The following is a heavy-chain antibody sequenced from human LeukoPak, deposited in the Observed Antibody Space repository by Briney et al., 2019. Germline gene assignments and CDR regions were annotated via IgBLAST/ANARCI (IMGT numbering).Heavy chain of an antibody. CDR2: IYYSGST. D-gene: IGHD2-15*01. CDR1: GGSISSSSYY. CDR3: ARGGGYCSGGSCYLDY. Sequence: SETLSLTCTVSGGSISSSSYYWGWIRQPPGKGLEWIGSIYYSGSTYYNPSLKSRVTISVDTSKNQFSLKLSSVTAADTAVYYCARGGGYCSGGSCYLDYWGQGSLVTVSS. J-gene: IGHJ4*02. V-gene: IGHV4-39*01.